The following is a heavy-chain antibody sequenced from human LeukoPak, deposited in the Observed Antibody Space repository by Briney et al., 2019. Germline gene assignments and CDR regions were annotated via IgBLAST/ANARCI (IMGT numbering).Heavy chain of an antibody. CDR3: AQNLYGDPTNDY. CDR2: INHSGST. V-gene: IGHV4-34*01. CDR1: GGSFSGYY. J-gene: IGHJ4*02. D-gene: IGHD4-17*01. Sequence: KPSETLSLTCAVYGGSFSGYYWNWVRQPPGRGLEWIGEINHSGSTNYNPSLKSRVTISVDTSKNHFSLNLSSVTAADTAVYYCAQNLYGDPTNDYWGQGTLVTVSS.